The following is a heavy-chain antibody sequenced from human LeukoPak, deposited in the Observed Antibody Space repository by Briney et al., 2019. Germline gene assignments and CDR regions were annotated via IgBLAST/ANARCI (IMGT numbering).Heavy chain of an antibody. CDR1: GHSLFTSGVA. CDR2: AYYTSRWSN. V-gene: IGHV6-1*01. D-gene: IGHD1-26*01. Sequence: SQTLSLICALSGHSLFTSGVAWNWIRQSPSRGLEWLERAYYTSRWSNEYAVSLKSQITVNADTSKNRCSLQLNSVAPEDTALYYCARGRYSGFGIWGQGTTVTVSS. J-gene: IGHJ3*02. CDR3: ARGRYSGFGI.